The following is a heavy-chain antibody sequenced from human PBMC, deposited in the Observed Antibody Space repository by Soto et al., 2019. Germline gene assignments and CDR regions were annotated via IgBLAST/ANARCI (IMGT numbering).Heavy chain of an antibody. Sequence: QVQLVQSGAEVKKPGASVKVSCKASGYTFTSYDINWVRQATGQGLEWMGWMNPNSGNTGYAQKFQGRVTMTRNTSISTAYMELSSLRSEDTAVYYCARGCYDILTGYSIWFDPWGQGTLVTVSS. J-gene: IGHJ5*02. CDR3: ARGCYDILTGYSIWFDP. V-gene: IGHV1-8*01. D-gene: IGHD3-9*01. CDR1: GYTFTSYD. CDR2: MNPNSGNT.